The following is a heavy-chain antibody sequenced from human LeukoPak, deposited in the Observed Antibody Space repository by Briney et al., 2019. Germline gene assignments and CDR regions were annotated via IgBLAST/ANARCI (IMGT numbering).Heavy chain of an antibody. D-gene: IGHD6-19*01. CDR1: GHTLTDLS. CDR2: FHPEDGET. Sequence: ASVKVSCTVSGHTLTDLSMRWMRQSPGKGLEWMGSFHPEDGETIFAQKFQGRVTMTEDTSTDTAYMELSSLRSEDTAVYYCATDRFSSGFAPFDFWGQGTLVTVSS. J-gene: IGHJ4*02. CDR3: ATDRFSSGFAPFDF. V-gene: IGHV1-24*01.